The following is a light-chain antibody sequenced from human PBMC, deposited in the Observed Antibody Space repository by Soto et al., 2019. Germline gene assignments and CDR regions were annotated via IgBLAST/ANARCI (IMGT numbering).Light chain of an antibody. CDR3: QQYGTSPQT. Sequence: IVMTPSPATLPVSPGERATLSCRASQSVRRDLAWYQQKPGQAPRLLIYGASTRASGVPDRFSGSGSGTEFTLTISRLEPEDFAVYYCQQYGTSPQTFGQGTKVDIK. CDR1: QSVRRD. CDR2: GAS. J-gene: IGKJ1*01. V-gene: IGKV3D-15*01.